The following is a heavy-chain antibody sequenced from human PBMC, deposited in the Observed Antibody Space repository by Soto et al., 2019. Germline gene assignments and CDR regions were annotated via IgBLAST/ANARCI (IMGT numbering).Heavy chain of an antibody. Sequence: QVQLQESGPGLVKPSETLSLTCSVSGGSVSNASFYWTWIRQAPGTGLEYIGYIFYPGVTNYNPYLSSRVTISLDTSKNHFSLKLNSMTAADTAVYYCVRVLDSSWYADLWGRGTLVTVSS. J-gene: IGHJ2*01. V-gene: IGHV4-61*03. D-gene: IGHD3-22*01. CDR1: GGSVSNASFY. CDR3: VRVLDSSWYADL. CDR2: IFYPGVT.